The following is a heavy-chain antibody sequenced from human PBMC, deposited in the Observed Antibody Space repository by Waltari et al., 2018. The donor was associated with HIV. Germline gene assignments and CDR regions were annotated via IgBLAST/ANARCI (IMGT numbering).Heavy chain of an antibody. V-gene: IGHV4-34*01. Sequence: QVQLQQWGAGLLKPSETLSLTCAVYGGSFSGYYWSWIRQPPGKGLEWIGEINHSGSTNYNPSLKSRVTISVDTSKNQFSLKLSSVTAADTAVYYCAREGGNYGSGSHWGQGTLVTVSS. CDR1: GGSFSGYY. D-gene: IGHD3-10*01. CDR3: AREGGNYGSGSH. CDR2: INHSGST. J-gene: IGHJ4*02.